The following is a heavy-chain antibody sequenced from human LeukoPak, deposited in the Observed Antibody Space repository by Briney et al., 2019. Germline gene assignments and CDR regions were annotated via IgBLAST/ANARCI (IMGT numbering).Heavy chain of an antibody. V-gene: IGHV4-59*01. J-gene: IGHJ2*01. CDR2: IYYSGNT. CDR3: ARAGNYYDSSGYYRYFDL. Sequence: SETLSLTCTVSGGSISSYYWSWIRQPPGKGLEWIGYIYYSGNTNYNPSLKSRVTLSVDTSKNQFSLKLSSVTAADTAVYYCARAGNYYDSSGYYRYFDLWGRGTLVTVSS. CDR1: GGSISSYY. D-gene: IGHD3-22*01.